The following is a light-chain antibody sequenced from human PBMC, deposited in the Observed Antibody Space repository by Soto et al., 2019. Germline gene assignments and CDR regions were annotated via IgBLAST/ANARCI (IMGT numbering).Light chain of an antibody. CDR1: QSISSW. V-gene: IGKV1-5*03. CDR3: QQYNDNWT. J-gene: IGKJ1*01. CDR2: KAS. Sequence: DIQMSESRSTLSKYVGDRDTITCRASQSISSWLAWYQQKPGTAPKLLIYKASTLQSGVPSRFSGSGSGTEFTLTISSLQPDDSATYYCQQYNDNWTFRQGPTV.